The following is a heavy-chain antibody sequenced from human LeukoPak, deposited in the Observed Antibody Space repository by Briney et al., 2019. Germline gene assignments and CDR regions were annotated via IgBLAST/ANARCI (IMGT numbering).Heavy chain of an antibody. CDR2: IYYSGST. D-gene: IGHD1-26*01. Sequence: SETLSLTCTVSGGSISSHYWSWNRQPPGKGLERIGYIYYSGSTNYNPSLKSRVTISVDTSKKQFSLKLSSVTAADTAVYYRASTSGSFYGIDYWGQGTLVTVSS. CDR3: ASTSGSFYGIDY. CDR1: GGSISSHY. J-gene: IGHJ4*02. V-gene: IGHV4-59*11.